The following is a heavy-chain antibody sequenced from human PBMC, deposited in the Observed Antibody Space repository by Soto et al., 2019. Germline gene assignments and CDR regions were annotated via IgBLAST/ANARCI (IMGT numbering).Heavy chain of an antibody. V-gene: IGHV3-53*02. CDR1: GFTVSRKY. D-gene: IGHD6-13*01. CDR2: IYSGGST. CDR3: ARDNSSSWYGMDV. Sequence: EVQLVETGGGLIQPGGSLRLSCAASGFTVSRKYMSWVRQAPGKGLEWVSVIYSGGSTYYADSVKGRFTSSRDNSKNTLYLQMNSLRAEDTAVYYCARDNSSSWYGMDVWGQGTTVTVS. J-gene: IGHJ6*02.